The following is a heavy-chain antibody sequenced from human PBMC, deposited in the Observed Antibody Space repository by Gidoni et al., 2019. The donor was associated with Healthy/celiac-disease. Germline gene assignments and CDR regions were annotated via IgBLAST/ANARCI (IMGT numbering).Heavy chain of an antibody. D-gene: IGHD3-10*01. CDR1: GFTFSSYA. CDR3: AKGVHGAYYYGSGYFDY. V-gene: IGHV3-23*01. CDR2: ISGSGGST. J-gene: IGHJ4*02. Sequence: EVQLLESGGGLVQPGGSLRLSCAASGFTFSSYAMSWVRQAPGQGLEWVSAISGSGGSTYYADSVKGRFTISRDNSKNTLYLQMNSLRAEDTAVYYCAKGVHGAYYYGSGYFDYWGQGTLVTVSS.